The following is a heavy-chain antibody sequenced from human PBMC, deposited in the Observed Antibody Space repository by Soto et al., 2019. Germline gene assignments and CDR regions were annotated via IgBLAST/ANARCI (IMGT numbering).Heavy chain of an antibody. V-gene: IGHV3-48*02. CDR3: ARSHIVVVTAGAAFDI. D-gene: IGHD2-21*02. Sequence: EVQLVESGGGLVQPGGSLRLSCAASGFTFSSYSMNWVRQAPGKGLEWVSYISSSSSTIYYADSVKGRFTISRDNAKNSLYLQMNSLRDEDTAVYYCARSHIVVVTAGAAFDIWGQGTMVTVSS. CDR2: ISSSSSTI. J-gene: IGHJ3*02. CDR1: GFTFSSYS.